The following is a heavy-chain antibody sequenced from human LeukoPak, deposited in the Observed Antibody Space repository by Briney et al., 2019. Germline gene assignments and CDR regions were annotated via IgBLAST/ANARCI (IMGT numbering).Heavy chain of an antibody. CDR1: GFIFRDYY. CDR2: ISHSSNTI. J-gene: IGHJ4*02. D-gene: IGHD3-16*01. Sequence: GGSLRLSCAASGFIFRDYYMSWIRQAPGKGLDWVSYISHSSNTIHYADSVRGRFTISRDNAKSSLYLQMNSLRVEDTAVYFCARDYVWGSSSYYWGQGTLVTVSS. V-gene: IGHV3-11*04. CDR3: ARDYVWGSSSYY.